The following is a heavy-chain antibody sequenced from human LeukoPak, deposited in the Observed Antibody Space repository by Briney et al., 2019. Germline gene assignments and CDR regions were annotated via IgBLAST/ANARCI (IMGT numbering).Heavy chain of an antibody. CDR2: TSHDGSNK. J-gene: IGHJ4*02. D-gene: IGHD3-10*01. V-gene: IGHV3-30-3*01. CDR3: ARGLGMVRGVIFDC. CDR1: GFTFSSYA. Sequence: PGRSLRLSCAASGFTFSSYAMHWVRQAPGKGLEWVAVTSHDGSNKYYADSVRGRFTISRDNSKNTLYMQMNSLRAEDMAVYFCARGLGMVRGVIFDCWGQGTLVTVSS.